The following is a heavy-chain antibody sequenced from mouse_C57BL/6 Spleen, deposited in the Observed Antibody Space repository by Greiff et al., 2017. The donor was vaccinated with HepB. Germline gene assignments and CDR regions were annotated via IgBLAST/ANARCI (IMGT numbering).Heavy chain of an antibody. V-gene: IGHV14-4*01. Sequence: EVKLLESGAELVRPGASVKLSCTASGFNIKDDYMHWVKQRPEQGLEWIGWIDPENGDTEYASKFQGKATITADTSSNTAYLQLSSLTSEDTAVYYCTRSSYIYFDYWGQGTTLTVSS. D-gene: IGHD1-1*01. J-gene: IGHJ2*01. CDR3: TRSSYIYFDY. CDR2: IDPENGDT. CDR1: GFNIKDDY.